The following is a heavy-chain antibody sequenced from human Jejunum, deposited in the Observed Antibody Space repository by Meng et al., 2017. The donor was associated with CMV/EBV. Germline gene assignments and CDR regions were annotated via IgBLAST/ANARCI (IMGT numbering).Heavy chain of an antibody. CDR2: MRYDGSNK. D-gene: IGHD2-2*01. Sequence: SGFSFSSYGIHWVRQAPGKGLEWVAFMRYDGSNKFYADSVKGRFTISRDNSKNTLYLQMNSLRAEDTAVYYCAKEPTNSWSFDFWGQGTLVTVSS. CDR3: AKEPTNSWSFDF. CDR1: GFSFSSYG. V-gene: IGHV3-30*02. J-gene: IGHJ4*02.